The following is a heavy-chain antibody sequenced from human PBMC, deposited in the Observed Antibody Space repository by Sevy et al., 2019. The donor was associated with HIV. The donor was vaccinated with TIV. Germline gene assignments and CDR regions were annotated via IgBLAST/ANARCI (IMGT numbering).Heavy chain of an antibody. CDR1: GFTVSSNY. CDR2: IYSGGNT. Sequence: GGSLRLSCAASGFTVSSNYMSWVRQAPGKGLEWVSVIYSGGNTYYADSVKGRFTISRDNSKNTLYLQMNSLRAEDTAVYYCAREPVVVTATYYYYYGMDVWGQGTTVTVSS. CDR3: AREPVVVTATYYYYYGMDV. D-gene: IGHD2-21*02. V-gene: IGHV3-53*01. J-gene: IGHJ6*02.